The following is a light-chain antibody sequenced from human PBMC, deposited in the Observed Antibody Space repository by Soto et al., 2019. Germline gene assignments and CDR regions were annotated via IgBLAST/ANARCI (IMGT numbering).Light chain of an antibody. CDR1: QSISSY. CDR3: QQSYSTPET. Sequence: DIQMTQSPLSLSASVGDRVTITCRASQSISSYLNWYQQKPGKAPKFLIYAASSLQSGVPSRFSGSGSGTDFTFTISSLQPEDFATYYCQQSYSTPETFGQGTKVDIK. CDR2: AAS. V-gene: IGKV1-39*01. J-gene: IGKJ1*01.